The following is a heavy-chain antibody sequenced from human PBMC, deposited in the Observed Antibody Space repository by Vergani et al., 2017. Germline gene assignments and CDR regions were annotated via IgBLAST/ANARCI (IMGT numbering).Heavy chain of an antibody. CDR2: ISSSSSTI. J-gene: IGHJ4*02. V-gene: IGHV3-48*04. D-gene: IGHD5-12*01. Sequence: EVQLVESGGGLVQPGGSLRLSCAASGFTFSSYSMNWVRQAPGKGLEWVSYISSSSSTIYYADSVKGRFTISRDNAKNSLYLQRNSLRAEDTAVYYCARLLGGYDPGSSYWGQGTLVTVSS. CDR3: ARLLGGYDPGSSY. CDR1: GFTFSSYS.